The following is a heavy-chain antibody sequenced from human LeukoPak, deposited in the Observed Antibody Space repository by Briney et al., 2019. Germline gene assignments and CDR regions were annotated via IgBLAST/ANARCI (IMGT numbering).Heavy chain of an antibody. D-gene: IGHD1-26*01. CDR1: GGSISSFY. CDR2: ISYTGNT. V-gene: IGHV4-4*08. Sequence: PSETLSLTCTVSGGSISSFYWSWIRQSPGKGLEWIGYISYTGNTNYNPSLKSRVTISVDTSKNQFSLKLSSATAADTAVYYCAREGGFHSPAGIWGQGTMVTVSS. CDR3: AREGGFHSPAGI. J-gene: IGHJ3*02.